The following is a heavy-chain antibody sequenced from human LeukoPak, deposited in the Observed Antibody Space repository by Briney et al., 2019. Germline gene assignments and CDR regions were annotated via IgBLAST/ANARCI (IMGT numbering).Heavy chain of an antibody. J-gene: IGHJ4*02. V-gene: IGHV6-1*01. CDR2: TYYRSQQWYS. CDR3: GRETDFGVVTN. Sequence: SQTLSLTCAISGDSFSSNGAAWDWLRPSPSRGLEWLVRTYYRSQQWYSDYAPSVKGRITINADTSQNQFSLHLNSVTPEDTAVYYCGRETDFGVVTNWGQGTLVTVSS. CDR1: GDSFSSNGAA. D-gene: IGHD3-3*01.